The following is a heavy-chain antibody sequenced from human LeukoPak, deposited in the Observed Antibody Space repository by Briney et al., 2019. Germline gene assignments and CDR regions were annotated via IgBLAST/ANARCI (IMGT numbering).Heavy chain of an antibody. J-gene: IGHJ4*02. V-gene: IGHV1-18*01. CDR3: ARAQYYDFWSGYYKPEYYFDY. CDR1: GYTFTSHG. D-gene: IGHD3-3*01. CDR2: ISAYNGNT. Sequence: ASVKVSCKASGYTFTSHGISWVRQAPGQGLEWMGWISAYNGNTNYAQKLQGRVTMTTDTSTSTAYMELRSLRSDDTAVYYCARAQYYDFWSGYYKPEYYFDYWGQGTLVTVSS.